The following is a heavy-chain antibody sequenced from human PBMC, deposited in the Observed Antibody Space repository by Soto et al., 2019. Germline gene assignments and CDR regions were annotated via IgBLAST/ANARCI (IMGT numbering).Heavy chain of an antibody. CDR1: GYTFTSYG. CDR3: ARITGTFPKWYFDL. CDR2: MSAYNGNT. V-gene: IGHV1-18*01. D-gene: IGHD1-7*01. J-gene: IGHJ2*01. Sequence: QVQLVQSGAEVKKPGASVKVSCKASGYTFTSYGISWVRQAPGQGVEWMGWMSAYNGNTNFAEKLQGRVTMTPDTSTSTAYMELRRLRSDDTAVYYCARITGTFPKWYFDLWRRGTLVTVSS.